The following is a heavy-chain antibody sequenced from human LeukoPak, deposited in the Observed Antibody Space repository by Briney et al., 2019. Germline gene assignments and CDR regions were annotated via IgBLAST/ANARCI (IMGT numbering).Heavy chain of an antibody. CDR1: GFTFSRSW. Sequence: GGSLRLSCAASGFTFSRSWMHWVRQAPGKGLVWVSRINDDGSTTSYADSVKGRFTISRDNSKNSLYLQMNSLRAEDTAVYYCAREQYYYDSSGYSPLDYWGQGTLVTVSS. D-gene: IGHD3-22*01. V-gene: IGHV3-74*01. CDR3: AREQYYYDSSGYSPLDY. J-gene: IGHJ4*02. CDR2: INDDGSTT.